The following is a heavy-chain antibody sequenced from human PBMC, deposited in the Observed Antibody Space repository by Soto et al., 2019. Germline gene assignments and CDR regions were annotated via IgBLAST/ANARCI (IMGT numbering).Heavy chain of an antibody. V-gene: IGHV1-2*04. J-gene: IGHJ6*02. D-gene: IGHD5-18*01. CDR2: INPNSGGT. CDR3: ARAHTAMVTRYYYYYGMDV. CDR1: GYTFTGYY. Sequence: GASVKVSCKASGYTFTGYYMHWVRQAPGQGLEWMGWINPNSGGTNYAQKFQGWVTMTRDTSISTAYMELSRLRSDDTAVYYCARAHTAMVTRYYYYYGMDVWGQGTTVTVSS.